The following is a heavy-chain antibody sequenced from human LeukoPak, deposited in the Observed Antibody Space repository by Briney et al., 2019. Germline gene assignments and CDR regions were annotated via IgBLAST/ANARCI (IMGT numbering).Heavy chain of an antibody. J-gene: IGHJ4*02. D-gene: IGHD1-26*01. Sequence: GGSLKLSCTASGFTFNSYSLNWVRQAPGTGLEWVSFISASSSVRYYADSVKGRFTISRDNAKNSLYLQMSSLRAEDTAVYYCARDRGGSYSEIDYWGQGTLVTVSS. CDR2: ISASSSVR. V-gene: IGHV3-48*04. CDR1: GFTFNSYS. CDR3: ARDRGGSYSEIDY.